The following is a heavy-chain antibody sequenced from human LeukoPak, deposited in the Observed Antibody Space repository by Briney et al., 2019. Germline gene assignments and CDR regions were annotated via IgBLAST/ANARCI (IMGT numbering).Heavy chain of an antibody. D-gene: IGHD1-26*01. CDR3: ARVIVGATRGYDYYYMDV. J-gene: IGHJ6*03. CDR1: GFTFSSYE. V-gene: IGHV3-48*03. Sequence: GGSLRLSCAASGFTFSSYEMNWVRQAPGKGLEWVSYISSSGSTIYYADSVKGRFTISRDNAKNSLYLQMNSLRAEDTAVYYCARVIVGATRGYDYYYMDVWGKGTTVTISS. CDR2: ISSSGSTI.